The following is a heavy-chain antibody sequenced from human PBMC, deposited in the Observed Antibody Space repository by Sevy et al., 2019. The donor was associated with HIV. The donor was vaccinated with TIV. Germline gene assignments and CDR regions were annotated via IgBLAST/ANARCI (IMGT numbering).Heavy chain of an antibody. D-gene: IGHD2-8*02. V-gene: IGHV4-34*01. CDR3: ASMTGGFDY. J-gene: IGHJ4*02. CDR2: INHSGST. CDR1: GGSFSGYY. Sequence: SETLSLTCAVYGGSFSGYYWSWIRQPPGKGLEWIGEINHSGSTNYNPSLKSRVTISVDTSKNQFSLKRSSVTAADTAVYYCASMTGGFDYWGQGTLVTVSS.